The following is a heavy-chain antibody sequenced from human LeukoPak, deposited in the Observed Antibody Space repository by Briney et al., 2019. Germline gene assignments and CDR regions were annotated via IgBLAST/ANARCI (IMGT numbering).Heavy chain of an antibody. V-gene: IGHV1-18*03. D-gene: IGHD3-3*01. CDR1: GYTFTSYG. CDR3: ARESSTYDFWSGYYYYYYMDV. Sequence: ASVKVSCKASGYTFTSYGISWVRQAPGQGLEWMGWISAYNGNTNYAQKLQGRVTMTTDTSTSTAYMELRSLRSDDMAVYYCARESSTYDFWSGYYYYYYMDVWGKGTTVTVSS. J-gene: IGHJ6*03. CDR2: ISAYNGNT.